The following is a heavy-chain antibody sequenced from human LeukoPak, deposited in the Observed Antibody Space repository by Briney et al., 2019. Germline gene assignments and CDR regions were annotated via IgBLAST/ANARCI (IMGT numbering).Heavy chain of an antibody. CDR1: RGTFSSYA. D-gene: IGHD5-18*01. CDR2: IIPILGIA. Sequence: ASVKVSCKASRGTFSSYAISWVRQAPGQGLEWMGRIIPILGIANYAQKFQGRVTITADKSTSTAYMELSSLRSEDTAVYYCARVRDRTQEWLIDYWGQGTLVTVSS. V-gene: IGHV1-69*04. CDR3: ARVRDRTQEWLIDY. J-gene: IGHJ4*02.